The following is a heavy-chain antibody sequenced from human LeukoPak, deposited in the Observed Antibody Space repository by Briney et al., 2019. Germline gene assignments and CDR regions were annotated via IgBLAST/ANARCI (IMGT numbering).Heavy chain of an antibody. Sequence: SETQSLTCAVSGGSFSGKYWTWIRQPPGKGLEWIGEITYSGSIYYNPSLKSRVTISVDTSKNQFSLKLNSVTAADTAVYYCARDLMTWGQGTLVTVSS. V-gene: IGHV4-34*01. CDR2: ITYSGSI. CDR3: ARDLMT. CDR1: GGSFSGKY. J-gene: IGHJ4*02.